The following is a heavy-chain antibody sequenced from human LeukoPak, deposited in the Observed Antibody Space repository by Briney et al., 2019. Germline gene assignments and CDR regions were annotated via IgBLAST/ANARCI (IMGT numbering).Heavy chain of an antibody. CDR1: GGTFSSYA. J-gene: IGHJ4*02. Sequence: ASVKVSCKASGGTFSSYAISWVRQAPGQGLEWMGGIIPIFGTANYAQKFQGRVAITTDESTSTAYMELSSLRSEDTAVYYCARDTLGYSSSPHCFDYWGQGTLVTVSS. CDR2: IIPIFGTA. V-gene: IGHV1-69*05. D-gene: IGHD6-6*01. CDR3: ARDTLGYSSSPHCFDY.